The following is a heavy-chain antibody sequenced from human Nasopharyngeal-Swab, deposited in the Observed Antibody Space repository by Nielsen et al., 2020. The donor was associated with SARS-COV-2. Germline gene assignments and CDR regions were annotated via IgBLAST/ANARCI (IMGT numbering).Heavy chain of an antibody. Sequence: SETLSLTCTVSGGSISSYYWSWIRQPPGKGLEWIGYIYYSGSTNYNPSLKSRVTISVDTSKNQFSLKLSSVTAADTAVYYCARVVVGTGGYYYYMDVWGKGTTVTV. J-gene: IGHJ6*03. CDR2: IYYSGST. D-gene: IGHD2-21*01. V-gene: IGHV4-59*01. CDR3: ARVVVGTGGYYYYMDV. CDR1: GGSISSYY.